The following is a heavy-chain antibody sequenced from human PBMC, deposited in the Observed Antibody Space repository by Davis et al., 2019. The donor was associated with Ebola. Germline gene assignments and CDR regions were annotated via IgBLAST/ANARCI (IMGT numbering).Heavy chain of an antibody. Sequence: MPSETLSLTCNVSGASIISPTYYWVWVRQSPGQGLEWFGSIFYSGSTYYQPSLESRVTISVDTSKNQFSLNLKSVTAADTAVYYCARQRGVTSFYYGLDVWGPGTTVTVSS. V-gene: IGHV4-39*01. CDR1: GASIISPTYY. CDR2: IFYSGST. J-gene: IGHJ6*02. CDR3: ARQRGVTSFYYGLDV. D-gene: IGHD2-21*02.